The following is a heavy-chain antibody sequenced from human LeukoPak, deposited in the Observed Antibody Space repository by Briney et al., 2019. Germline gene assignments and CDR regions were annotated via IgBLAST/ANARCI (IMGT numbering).Heavy chain of an antibody. CDR3: ARLWGDGSGYLDY. CDR1: GFTFSSYS. CDR2: ISSSSTYI. D-gene: IGHD3-22*01. V-gene: IGHV3-21*01. J-gene: IGHJ4*02. Sequence: GGSLRLSCAASGFTFSSYSMNWVRQAPGRGLEWVSSISSSSTYIYYADSLKGRFTISRDNAKNSLYLQMNSLRAEDTAVYYCARLWGDGSGYLDYWGQGTLVTVSS.